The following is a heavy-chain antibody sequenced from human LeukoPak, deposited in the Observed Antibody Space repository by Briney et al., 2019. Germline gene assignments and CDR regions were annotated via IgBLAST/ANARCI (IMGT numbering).Heavy chain of an antibody. CDR2: IDPRDSYT. J-gene: IGHJ4*02. V-gene: IGHV5-10-1*01. D-gene: IGHD3-16*01. Sequence: GESLKISCKGSGYSFSSYWIFWVRQMPGKGLDWMGRIDPRDSYTDYSPSFQGHVTISADKSISTAYLQWSSLKASDTAIYYCARHLGDFWGQGTLVTVSS. CDR1: GYSFSSYW. CDR3: ARHLGDF.